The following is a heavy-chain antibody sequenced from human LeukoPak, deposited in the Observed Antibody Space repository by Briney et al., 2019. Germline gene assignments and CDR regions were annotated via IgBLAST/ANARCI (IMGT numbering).Heavy chain of an antibody. D-gene: IGHD3-22*01. V-gene: IGHV4-39*01. CDR3: ARGSGTYYYDSGGYLNWFDH. J-gene: IGHJ5*02. CDR1: GGSMSTSGYY. CDR2: VYYTGST. Sequence: PSETLSLTCTVSGGSMSTSGYYWDWIRQPPGKGLEWIGTVYYTGSTYYNPSLKSRVTISEDTSRNQFSLKLNSVTAADTAVYYCARGSGTYYYDSGGYLNWFDHWGQGILVSVSS.